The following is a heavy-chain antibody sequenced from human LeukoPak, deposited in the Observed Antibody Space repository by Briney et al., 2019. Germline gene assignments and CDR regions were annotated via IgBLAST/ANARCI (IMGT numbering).Heavy chain of an antibody. CDR3: AKGSAAGRPYYFDY. Sequence: PGGSLRLSCAASGLTFGSYARSWVGQAPGKGVEWVSSFTESRGGTYNAASVKPRFTISRDNSKTPLFLQMNSLSAEDTAIYYCAKGSAAGRPYYFDYWGQGTLVTVSS. D-gene: IGHD6-25*01. CDR1: GLTFGSYA. CDR2: FTESRGGT. J-gene: IGHJ4*02. V-gene: IGHV3-23*01.